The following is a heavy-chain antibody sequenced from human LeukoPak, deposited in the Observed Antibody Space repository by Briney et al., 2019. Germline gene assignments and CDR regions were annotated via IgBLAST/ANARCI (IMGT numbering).Heavy chain of an antibody. J-gene: IGHJ4*02. CDR3: ARVGGVVDTHYYFDY. D-gene: IGHD2-15*01. V-gene: IGHV3-23*01. Sequence: GGSLRLSCAASRFTFNTYAMSWIRQAPGKGLEWVSTIGVSDGNTYYADSVKGRLTISRDNSKNTLYLQMDGLRPEDTAVYYCARVGGVVDTHYYFDYWGQGTLVTVSS. CDR1: RFTFNTYA. CDR2: IGVSDGNT.